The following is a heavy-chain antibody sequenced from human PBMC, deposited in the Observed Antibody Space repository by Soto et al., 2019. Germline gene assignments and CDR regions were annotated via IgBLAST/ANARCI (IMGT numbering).Heavy chain of an antibody. CDR1: GGTFSSYA. Sequence: SVKVSCKASGGTFSSYAISWVRQAPGQGLERMGGIIPIFGTANYAQKFQGRVTITADESTSTAYMELSSLRSEDTAVYYCARDLNYDFWSGYYHNYSYYGMDVWGQGTTVTVSS. J-gene: IGHJ6*02. V-gene: IGHV1-69*13. CDR2: IIPIFGTA. CDR3: ARDLNYDFWSGYYHNYSYYGMDV. D-gene: IGHD3-3*01.